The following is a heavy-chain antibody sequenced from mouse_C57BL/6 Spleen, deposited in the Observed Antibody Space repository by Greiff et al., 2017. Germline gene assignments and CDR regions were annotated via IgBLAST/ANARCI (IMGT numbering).Heavy chain of an antibody. Sequence: VKLQESGAELVKPGASVKISCKASGYAFSSYWMNWVKQRPGKGLEWIGQIYPGDGDTNYNGKFKGKDTLTADKSSSTAYMQLRSLTSEDSAVYFCARSADSSGYFFAYWGQGTLVTVSA. J-gene: IGHJ3*01. CDR2: IYPGDGDT. CDR3: ARSADSSGYFFAY. V-gene: IGHV1-80*01. D-gene: IGHD3-2*02. CDR1: GYAFSSYW.